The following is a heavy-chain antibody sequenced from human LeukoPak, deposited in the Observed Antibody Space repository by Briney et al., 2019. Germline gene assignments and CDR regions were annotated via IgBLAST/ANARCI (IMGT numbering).Heavy chain of an antibody. CDR1: GNSISSGDYY. J-gene: IGHJ4*02. CDR3: ASRKLGNDY. Sequence: SQTLSLTCTVSGNSISSGDYYWSWIRQPAGKGLEWIGRIYTSGSTTYNPSLKSRVTISADTSKNQFSLNLSSVTAADTAVYYCASRKLGNDYWGQGTLVTVSS. CDR2: IYTSGST. D-gene: IGHD7-27*01. V-gene: IGHV4-61*02.